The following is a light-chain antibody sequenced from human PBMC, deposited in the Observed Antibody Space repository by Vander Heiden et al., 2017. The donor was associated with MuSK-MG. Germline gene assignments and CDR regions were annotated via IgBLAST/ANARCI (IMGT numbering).Light chain of an antibody. Sequence: EIVMMQSPATLSVSPGESATLSCRASQSVSSNLAWYQQKPGQAPRLLIYGASTRATGIPARFSGSGSGTEFTLTISSLQSEDFAVYYCQQYNNWPPVTFGGGTKVEIK. J-gene: IGKJ4*01. CDR2: GAS. V-gene: IGKV3D-15*01. CDR1: QSVSSN. CDR3: QQYNNWPPVT.